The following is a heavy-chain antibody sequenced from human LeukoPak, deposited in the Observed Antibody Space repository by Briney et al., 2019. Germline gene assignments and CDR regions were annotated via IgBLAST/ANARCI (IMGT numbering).Heavy chain of an antibody. J-gene: IGHJ6*03. CDR2: IYSGGRT. D-gene: IGHD1-26*01. V-gene: IGHV3-66*01. CDR1: GFTYDDFG. Sequence: GGSLRLSCAASGFTYDDFGMSWVRHAPGKGLEGVSVIYSGGRTYYADSGKGRFTISRDNSKNTLYLQMNSLRADDTAVYYCARVAEVGATGYYYYMDVWGKGTTVTISS. CDR3: ARVAEVGATGYYYYMDV.